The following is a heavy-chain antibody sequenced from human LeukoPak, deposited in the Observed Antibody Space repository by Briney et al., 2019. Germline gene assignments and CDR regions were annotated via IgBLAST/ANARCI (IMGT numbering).Heavy chain of an antibody. CDR3: DRRVTMVRGVIISHYFDY. CDR2: INHSGST. J-gene: IGHJ4*02. Sequence: SDPLSLTCAVYVASFSGYYWSCIRQPPGKGLEGIWEINHSGSTNYNPSLKRRVAISIDTSKNQSSLKLSSVTAENTAVYYCDRRVTMVRGVIISHYFDYWGQGTLVTVSS. V-gene: IGHV4-34*01. D-gene: IGHD3-10*01. CDR1: VASFSGYY.